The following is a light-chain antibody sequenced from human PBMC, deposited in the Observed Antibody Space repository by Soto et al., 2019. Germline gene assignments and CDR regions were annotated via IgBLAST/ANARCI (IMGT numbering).Light chain of an antibody. V-gene: IGKV1-33*01. CDR1: QDISNY. Sequence: DIQMTQSPSSLSASVGDRVTITCQASQDISNYLNWYQQKQGKAPELLIYDTSNLQTGVPSRFSGSGSGTDFTFTISSLQPEDIATYYCQQYADLQYTFGQGTKLEI. CDR2: DTS. J-gene: IGKJ2*01. CDR3: QQYADLQYT.